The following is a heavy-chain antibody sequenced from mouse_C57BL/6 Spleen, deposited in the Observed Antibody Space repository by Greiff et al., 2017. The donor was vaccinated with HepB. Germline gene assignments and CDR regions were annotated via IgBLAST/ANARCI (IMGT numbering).Heavy chain of an antibody. D-gene: IGHD2-2*01. Sequence: VQLQQSGAELVRPGASVTLSCKASGYTFTDYEMHWVKQTPVHGLEWIGAIDPETGGTAYNQKFKGKAILTADKSSSTAYMELRSLTSEDSAVYYCTSSTMVTPWFAYWGQGTLVTVSA. CDR2: IDPETGGT. J-gene: IGHJ3*01. CDR1: GYTFTDYE. CDR3: TSSTMVTPWFAY. V-gene: IGHV1-15*01.